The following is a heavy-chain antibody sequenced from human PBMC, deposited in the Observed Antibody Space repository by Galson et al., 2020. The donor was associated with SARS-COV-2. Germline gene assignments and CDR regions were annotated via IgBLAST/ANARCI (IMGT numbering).Heavy chain of an antibody. CDR3: ARRSSGYYYDDAFDI. CDR1: GGSISSSSYY. D-gene: IGHD3-22*01. J-gene: IGHJ3*02. V-gene: IGHV4-39*01. CDR2: IYYSGST. Sequence: SETLSLTCTVSGGSISSSSYYWGLIRQPPGKGLEWIGSIYYSGSTYYNPSLKSRVTISVDTSKNQFSLKLSSVTAADTAVYYCARRSSGYYYDDAFDIWGQGTMVTVSS.